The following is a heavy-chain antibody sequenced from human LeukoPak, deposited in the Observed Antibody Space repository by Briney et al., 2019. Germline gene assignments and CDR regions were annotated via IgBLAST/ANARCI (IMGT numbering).Heavy chain of an antibody. CDR2: IYYSGST. Sequence: SETLSLTCTVSGGSISSYYWSWFRQPPGKGLEWIGYIYYSGSTNYNPSLKSRVTISVDTSKNQFSLKLSSVTAADTAVYYCARQLRGALDYWGQGTLVTVSS. CDR1: GGSISSYY. J-gene: IGHJ4*02. D-gene: IGHD3-16*01. V-gene: IGHV4-59*08. CDR3: ARQLRGALDY.